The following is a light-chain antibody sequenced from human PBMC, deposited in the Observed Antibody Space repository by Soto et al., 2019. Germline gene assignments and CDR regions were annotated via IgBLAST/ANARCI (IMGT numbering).Light chain of an antibody. CDR2: EVT. J-gene: IGLJ2*01. V-gene: IGLV2-8*01. CDR3: SSYAGNNNFVV. Sequence: QSALTQPPSASGSPGQSVTISCTGTSSDVGAYKYVSWYQQHPGKAPKLMIYEVTKRPSGVPGRFSGSKSDNTASLTVSGLQAEDEADYYCSSYAGNNNFVVFGGGTKLTVL. CDR1: SSDVGAYKY.